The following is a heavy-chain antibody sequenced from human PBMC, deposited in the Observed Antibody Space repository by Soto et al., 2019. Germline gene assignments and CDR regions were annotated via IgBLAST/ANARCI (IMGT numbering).Heavy chain of an antibody. CDR2: INPNSGGT. CDR1: GYTFTGYY. V-gene: IGHV1-2*04. Sequence: ASVKVSCKASGYTFTGYYMHWVRQAPGQGLEWMGWINPNSGGTNYAQKFQGWVTMTRDTSISTAYMELSRLRSDDTAVYYCAREPSSYYDFWSGTTSGGMDVWGQGSTVTVSS. D-gene: IGHD3-3*01. CDR3: AREPSSYYDFWSGTTSGGMDV. J-gene: IGHJ6*02.